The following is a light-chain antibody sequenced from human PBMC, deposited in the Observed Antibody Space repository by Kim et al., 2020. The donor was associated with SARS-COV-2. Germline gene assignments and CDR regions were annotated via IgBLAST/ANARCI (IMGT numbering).Light chain of an antibody. Sequence: PGDEATLYCRASQSVISSYLGWYQQKPGQPPRLLIYGASNRAPGIPDRFSGSGSGTHFSLTISKLDPEDFAVYLCQQYGDSLTFGGGTKVDI. V-gene: IGKV3-20*01. CDR1: QSVISSY. J-gene: IGKJ4*01. CDR3: QQYGDSLT. CDR2: GAS.